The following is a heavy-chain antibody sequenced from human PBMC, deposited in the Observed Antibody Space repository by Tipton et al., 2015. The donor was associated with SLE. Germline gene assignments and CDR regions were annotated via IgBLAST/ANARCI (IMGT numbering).Heavy chain of an antibody. CDR3: AREVYSGSYYYYYGMDV. D-gene: IGHD3-10*01. CDR1: GYTFTSYG. V-gene: IGHV1-18*01. Sequence: QSGAEVKKPGASVKVSCKASGYTFTSYGISWVRQAPGQGLEWMGWISTYNGNTHYAQNLQGRATMTTYTSTSTAYMELRSLRSDDTAVYYCAREVYSGSYYYYYGMDVWGQGTTVTISS. CDR2: ISTYNGNT. J-gene: IGHJ6*02.